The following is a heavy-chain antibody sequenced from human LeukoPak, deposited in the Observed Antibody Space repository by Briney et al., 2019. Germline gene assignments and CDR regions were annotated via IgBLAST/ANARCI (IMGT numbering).Heavy chain of an antibody. CDR2: INHSGST. V-gene: IGHV4-34*01. D-gene: IGHD6-19*01. CDR3: ARPIRAAGSDAFDI. Sequence: SETLSLTCAVYGGSFSGYCWSWIRQPPGKGLEWIGEINHSGSTNYNPSLKSRVTISVDTSKNQFSLKLSSVTAADTAVYYCARPIRAAGSDAFDIWGQGTMVTVSS. CDR1: GGSFSGYC. J-gene: IGHJ3*02.